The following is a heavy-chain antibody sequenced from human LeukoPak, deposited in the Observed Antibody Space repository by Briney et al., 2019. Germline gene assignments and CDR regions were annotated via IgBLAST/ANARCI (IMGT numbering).Heavy chain of an antibody. J-gene: IGHJ4*02. CDR1: GFIFKNYA. D-gene: IGHD2-2*02. Sequence: GGSLRLSCAASGFIFKNYAVMWVRQAPGKGLEWVSAIGGDGVVKDYADSVKGRLNISNNNLNDTVYLEMTALRVEETALCFSANRVGDTPDYWGLGTLVTVAS. CDR3: ANRVGDTPDY. CDR2: IGGDGVVK. V-gene: IGHV3-23*01.